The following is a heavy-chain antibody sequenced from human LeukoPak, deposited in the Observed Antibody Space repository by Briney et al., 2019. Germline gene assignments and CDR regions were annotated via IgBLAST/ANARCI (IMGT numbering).Heavy chain of an antibody. J-gene: IGHJ5*02. V-gene: IGHV1-8*03. Sequence: GASVKVSCKASGYTFTGYYMHWVRQAPGQGLEWMGWINPNSGNTGYAQKFQGRLTITRNTSISTAYMELSSLRSEDTAVYYCARMDYYGSGSPNWFDPWGQGTLVTVSS. CDR2: INPNSGNT. CDR3: ARMDYYGSGSPNWFDP. D-gene: IGHD3-10*01. CDR1: GYTFTGYY.